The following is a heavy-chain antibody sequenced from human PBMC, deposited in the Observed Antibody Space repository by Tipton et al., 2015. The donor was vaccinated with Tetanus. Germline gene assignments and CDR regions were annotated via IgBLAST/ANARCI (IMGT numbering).Heavy chain of an antibody. D-gene: IGHD3-3*01. J-gene: IGHJ5*02. CDR1: GGSISSYY. Sequence: TLSLTCTVSGGSISSYYWSWIRQPPGKGLEWIGYIYYSGSTNYNPSLKSRVTISVDTSKNQFSLKLGSVTAADTAVYYCASSHYDFWSGYLNWFDPWGQGTLVTVSS. V-gene: IGHV4-59*08. CDR3: ASSHYDFWSGYLNWFDP. CDR2: IYYSGST.